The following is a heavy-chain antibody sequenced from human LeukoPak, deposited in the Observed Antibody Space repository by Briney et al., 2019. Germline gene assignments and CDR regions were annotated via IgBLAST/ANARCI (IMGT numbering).Heavy chain of an antibody. CDR1: GFTISSYG. Sequence: PPGTLLRLSCAAAGFTISSYGMHWVRQAPGKGLEWVPVISYDGSNKYYADSMKRRFTISRDNSKNTLYLQMNSLRAEDTAVYYCAKSRTIAVAGTGGFDYWGQGTLVTVSS. J-gene: IGHJ4*02. V-gene: IGHV3-30*18. D-gene: IGHD6-19*01. CDR2: ISYDGSNK. CDR3: AKSRTIAVAGTGGFDY.